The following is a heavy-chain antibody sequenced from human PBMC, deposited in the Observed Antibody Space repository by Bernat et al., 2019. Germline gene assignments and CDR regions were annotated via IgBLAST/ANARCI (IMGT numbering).Heavy chain of an antibody. CDR3: ARPLGRGSYYNRF. CDR1: GFTFSSYS. J-gene: IGHJ4*02. Sequence: EVQLVESGGGLVQPGGSLRLSCAASGFTFSSYSMNWVRQAPGKGLEWVSYISSSSSTIDYADSVKGRFTISRDNAKNSLYLQMNSLRAEDTAVYYCARPLGRGSYYNRFWGQGTLVTVSS. CDR2: ISSSSSTI. V-gene: IGHV3-48*01. D-gene: IGHD3-10*01.